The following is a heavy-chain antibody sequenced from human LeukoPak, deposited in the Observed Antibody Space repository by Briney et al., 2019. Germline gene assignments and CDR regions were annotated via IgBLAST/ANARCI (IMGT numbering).Heavy chain of an antibody. CDR2: ISSSGSTI. V-gene: IGHV3-48*04. CDR1: GFTFSSYW. D-gene: IGHD2-2*01. CDR3: ARDRGIVVGMDV. Sequence: GGSLRLSCAASGFTFSSYWMHWVRQAPGKGLEWVSYISSSGSTIYYADSVKGRFTISRDNAKNSLYLQMNSLRAEDTAVYYCARDRGIVVGMDVWGKGTTVTVSS. J-gene: IGHJ6*04.